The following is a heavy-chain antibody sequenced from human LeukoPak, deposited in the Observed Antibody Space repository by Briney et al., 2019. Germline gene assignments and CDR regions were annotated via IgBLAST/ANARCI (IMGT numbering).Heavy chain of an antibody. CDR1: GGSISSSSYY. J-gene: IGHJ3*02. V-gene: IGHV4-39*07. D-gene: IGHD3-22*01. CDR3: ARDYDSTPGRVAFDI. CDR2: IYYSVST. Sequence: SETLSLTCTVSGGSISSSSYYWGWIRQPPGKGLEWIGSIYYSVSTYYNPSLKSRVTISVDTSKNQFSLKLTSVTAADTAVYYCARDYDSTPGRVAFDIWGQGTMVTVSS.